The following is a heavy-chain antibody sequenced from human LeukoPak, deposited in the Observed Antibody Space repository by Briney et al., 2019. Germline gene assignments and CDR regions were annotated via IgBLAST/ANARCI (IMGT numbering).Heavy chain of an antibody. CDR1: GGSISTYY. CDR3: ARHNYDFWSGYYGPTNWFDP. CDR2: IYYSGST. J-gene: IGHJ5*02. Sequence: SETLSLTCTVSGGSISTYYWSWIRQPPGKGLEWIGYIYYSGSTNYNPSLKSRVTISVDTSKNQFSLKLSSVTAAATALYYCARHNYDFWSGYYGPTNWFDPWGQGTLVTVSS. D-gene: IGHD3-3*01. V-gene: IGHV4-59*08.